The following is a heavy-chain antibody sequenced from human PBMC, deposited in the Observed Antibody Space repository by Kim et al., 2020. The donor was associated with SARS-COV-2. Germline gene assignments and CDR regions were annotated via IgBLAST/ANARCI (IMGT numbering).Heavy chain of an antibody. V-gene: IGHV3-48*01. D-gene: IGHD1-26*01. CDR2: MSGSGVTK. Sequence: GGSLRLSCGASGFNFDKYSINWVRQAQGKGLEWVAYMSGSGVTKYYADSVRGRFTLSRDSAENSLFLQMIGLRGDDTAVYYCARDSQYRGRPRNGFDIWDQGTVVIVSS. CDR1: GFNFDKYS. CDR3: ARDSQYRGRPRNGFDI. J-gene: IGHJ3*02.